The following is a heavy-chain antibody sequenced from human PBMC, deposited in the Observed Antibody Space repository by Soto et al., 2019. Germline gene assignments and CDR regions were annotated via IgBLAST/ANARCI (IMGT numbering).Heavy chain of an antibody. J-gene: IGHJ4*02. D-gene: IGHD5-12*01. Sequence: QVQLMESGGGVVQPGRSLRLSCAASGFTFTSYAMHWVRQAPGKGLEWVAGISPDGRNKYYVDSVKGRFTISKDNSKNTLSLQLNSLRGEDTAVYYCARGDGYNYFDNWGQGTLVTVSS. V-gene: IGHV3-30*04. CDR3: ARGDGYNYFDN. CDR2: ISPDGRNK. CDR1: GFTFTSYA.